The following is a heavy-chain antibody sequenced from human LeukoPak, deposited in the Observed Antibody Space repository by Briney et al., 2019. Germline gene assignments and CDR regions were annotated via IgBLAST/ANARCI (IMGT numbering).Heavy chain of an antibody. CDR3: ASLIQLWLDGDYFDY. D-gene: IGHD5-18*01. Sequence: SETLSLTCTVSGVSISSGDYYWSWIRQPPGKGLGWIGYIYYSGSTYYNPSLKSRVTISVDTSKNQFSLKLSSVTAADTAVYYCASLIQLWLDGDYFDYWGQGTLVTVSS. V-gene: IGHV4-30-4*01. J-gene: IGHJ4*02. CDR1: GVSISSGDYY. CDR2: IYYSGST.